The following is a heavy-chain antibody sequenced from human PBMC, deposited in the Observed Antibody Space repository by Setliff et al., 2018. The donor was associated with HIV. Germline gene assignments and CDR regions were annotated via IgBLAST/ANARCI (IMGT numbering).Heavy chain of an antibody. V-gene: IGHV4-34*01. J-gene: IGHJ3*02. CDR3: ASTSGSGSAAVGDI. CDR1: GGSFSGSY. D-gene: IGHD1-26*01. Sequence: PSETLSLTCAVYGGSFSGSYWSWIRQPPGKGLEWIGEINHSGSTNYNPSLKSRVTISVDTSKNQFSLKLSSVTAADTAVYYCASTSGSGSAAVGDIWGQGTMVTVSS. CDR2: INHSGST.